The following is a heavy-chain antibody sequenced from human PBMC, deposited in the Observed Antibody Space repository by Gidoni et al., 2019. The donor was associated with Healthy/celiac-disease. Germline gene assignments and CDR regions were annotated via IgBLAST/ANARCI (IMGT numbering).Heavy chain of an antibody. J-gene: IGHJ3*02. V-gene: IGHV3-21*01. CDR2: ISSSSSYI. D-gene: IGHD6-25*01. Sequence: EVQLVESGGGLVKPGGSLRLSCAASGFPFSSYSMNWVRQAPGKGLEWVSSISSSSSYIYYADSVKGRFTISRDNAKNSLYLQMNSLRAEDTAVYYCARDLRLTRWDAFDIWGQGTMVTVSS. CDR1: GFPFSSYS. CDR3: ARDLRLTRWDAFDI.